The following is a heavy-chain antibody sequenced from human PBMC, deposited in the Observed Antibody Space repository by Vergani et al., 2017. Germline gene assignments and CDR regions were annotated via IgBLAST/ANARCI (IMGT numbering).Heavy chain of an antibody. D-gene: IGHD1-14*01. CDR2: FDPEDGET. Sequence: QVQLVQSGAEVKKPGASVKVSCKVSGYTLTELSMHWVRQAPGKGLEWMGGFDPEDGETIYAQKFQGRVTMTEDTATDTAYMELSSLRSEDTAVYYCATDQEPARLGGHYYYDGMDVWGQGTTVTVSS. V-gene: IGHV1-24*01. CDR1: GYTLTELS. CDR3: ATDQEPARLGGHYYYDGMDV. J-gene: IGHJ6*02.